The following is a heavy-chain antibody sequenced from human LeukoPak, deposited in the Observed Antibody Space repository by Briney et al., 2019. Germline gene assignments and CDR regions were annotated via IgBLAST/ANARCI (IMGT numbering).Heavy chain of an antibody. CDR1: GFTFSSYW. V-gene: IGHV3-74*01. CDR3: AKDSYYDSSGYFDY. J-gene: IGHJ4*02. Sequence: GGSLRLSCAASGFTFSSYWMHWVRQAPGKGLVWVSRINSDGRSTSYADSVKGRFTISRDNSKNTLYLQMNSLRAEDTAVYYCAKDSYYDSSGYFDYWGQGTLVTVSS. CDR2: INSDGRST. D-gene: IGHD3-22*01.